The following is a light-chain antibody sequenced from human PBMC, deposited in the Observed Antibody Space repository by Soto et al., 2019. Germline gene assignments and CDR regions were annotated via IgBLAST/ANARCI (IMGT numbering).Light chain of an antibody. CDR2: ASS. Sequence: DIRWTQLPSSLSASVGYRVTIPCRASQSISSYLNWYQQKPGKAPKLLIYASSSLQSGVPSRFSGSGSGTDFTLTISSLQPEDFATYYCQQSYSTPCTFGQGTKVDIK. CDR3: QQSYSTPCT. V-gene: IGKV1-39*01. CDR1: QSISSY. J-gene: IGKJ1*01.